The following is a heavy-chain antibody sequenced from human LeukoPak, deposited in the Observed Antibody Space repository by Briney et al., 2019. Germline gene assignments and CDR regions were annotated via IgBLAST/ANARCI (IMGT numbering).Heavy chain of an antibody. D-gene: IGHD3-22*01. CDR1: GFTFGDYA. Sequence: GGSLRLSCTASGFTFGDYAMSWVRQAPGKGLEWVGFIRSKAYGGTTEYAASVKGRFTISSDDSKSIAYLQMNSLKTEDTAVYYCTSSPKVVITHLFYYYYGMDVWGQGTTVTVSS. J-gene: IGHJ6*02. CDR2: IRSKAYGGTT. CDR3: TSSPKVVITHLFYYYYGMDV. V-gene: IGHV3-49*04.